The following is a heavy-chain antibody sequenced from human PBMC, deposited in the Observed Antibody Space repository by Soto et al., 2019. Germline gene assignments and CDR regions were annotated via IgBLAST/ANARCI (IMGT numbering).Heavy chain of an antibody. J-gene: IGHJ6*03. V-gene: IGHV4-31*01. Sequence: QVQLQESGPGLVKPSQTLSLTCTVSGGSISRGGYYWSWIRQHPGKGLEWIGYIYYSGGTYYNPSVNGPVTIPVDTSENQFSPRLSSVTAGDTPVYYCASKDSRYADYMDVWGKGTTVTVSS. D-gene: IGHD5-12*01. CDR2: IYYSGGT. CDR3: ASKDSRYADYMDV. CDR1: GGSISRGGYY.